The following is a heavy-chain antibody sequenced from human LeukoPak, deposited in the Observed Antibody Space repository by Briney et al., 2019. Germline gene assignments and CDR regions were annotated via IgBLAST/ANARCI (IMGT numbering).Heavy chain of an antibody. V-gene: IGHV4-38-2*01. D-gene: IGHD5-18*01. CDR2: VYYSGST. J-gene: IGHJ4*02. CDR1: GYSISSGYY. CDR3: SRSYERYSYGPAGY. Sequence: SETLSLTCAVSGYSISSGYYWGWIRQPPPKGLEWIGSVYYSGSTYYNPSLKSRVTMSVDSSKNQFSLKLTSVGSADPALYYCSRSYERYSYGPAGYWGQGTLVTVSS.